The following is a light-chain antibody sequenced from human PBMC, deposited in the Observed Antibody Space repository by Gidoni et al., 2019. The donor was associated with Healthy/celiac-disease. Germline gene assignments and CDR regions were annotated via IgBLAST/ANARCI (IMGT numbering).Light chain of an antibody. CDR2: KAS. CDR1: QSISSW. V-gene: IGKV1-5*03. Sequence: DIQMTQSPSTLSASVGDRVTITCRASQSISSWLAWYQQKPGKAPKLLIYKASSLESGVPSRLSGSGSGTEFTLTISSLQPDDFATYYCQQYNSYWTFXQXTKVEIK. CDR3: QQYNSYWT. J-gene: IGKJ1*01.